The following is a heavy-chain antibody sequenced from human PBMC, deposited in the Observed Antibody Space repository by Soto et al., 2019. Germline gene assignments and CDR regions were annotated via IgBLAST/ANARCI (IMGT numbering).Heavy chain of an antibody. CDR2: IIPIFGTA. CDR3: ARGSRYYYDSTLEGTFDI. D-gene: IGHD3-22*01. J-gene: IGHJ3*02. V-gene: IGHV1-69*01. CDR1: GGTFSSYA. Sequence: QVQLVQSGAEVKKPGSSVKVSCKASGGTFSSYAISWVRQAPGQGIEWMGGIIPIFGTANYAQKFQGRVTITADESTSTAYMELSSLRSEDTAVYYCARGSRYYYDSTLEGTFDIWGQGTMVTVSS.